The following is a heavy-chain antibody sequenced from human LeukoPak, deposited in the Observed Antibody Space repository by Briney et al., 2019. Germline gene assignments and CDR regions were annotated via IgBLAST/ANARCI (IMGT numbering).Heavy chain of an antibody. CDR3: ARVHSSSWSYYFDY. J-gene: IGHJ4*02. CDR2: IKTDGSST. V-gene: IGHV3-74*01. Sequence: PGGSLRLSCAASGFTFSNYWMHWGRQAPGKGLVWVSRIKTDGSSTSYADSVKGRFTISRDNAKNTLYLQMNSLRVEDTAVYYCARVHSSSWSYYFDYWGQGTLVTVSS. CDR1: GFTFSNYW. D-gene: IGHD6-13*01.